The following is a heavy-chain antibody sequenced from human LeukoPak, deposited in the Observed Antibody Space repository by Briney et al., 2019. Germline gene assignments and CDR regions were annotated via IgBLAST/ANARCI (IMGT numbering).Heavy chain of an antibody. Sequence: GGSLRLSCAASGFTFSSYSMNWVRQAPGKGLEWVSSISSSSYIYYADSVKGRFTISRDNAKNSLYLQMNSLRAEDTAVYYCARDLDYGDYAFDYWGQGTLVTVSS. CDR2: ISSSSYI. D-gene: IGHD4-17*01. V-gene: IGHV3-21*01. J-gene: IGHJ4*02. CDR3: ARDLDYGDYAFDY. CDR1: GFTFSSYS.